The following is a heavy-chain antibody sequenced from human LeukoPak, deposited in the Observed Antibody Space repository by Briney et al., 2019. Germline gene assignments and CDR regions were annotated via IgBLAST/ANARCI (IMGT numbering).Heavy chain of an antibody. V-gene: IGHV3-9*01. CDR2: ISWNSGSI. CDR1: GFTFVDYA. J-gene: IGHJ4*02. CDR3: AKDIGYDSSGFLDY. D-gene: IGHD3-22*01. Sequence: PGGSLRLSCAASGFTFVDYAMHWVRQAPGKGLEWVSGISWNSGSIGYADSVKGRFTISRDNAKNSLYLQMNSLRAEDTALYYCAKDIGYDSSGFLDYWGQGTLVTVSS.